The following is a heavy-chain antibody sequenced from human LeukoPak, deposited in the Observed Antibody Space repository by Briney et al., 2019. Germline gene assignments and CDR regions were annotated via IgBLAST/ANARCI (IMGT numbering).Heavy chain of an antibody. CDR2: ISGSGGST. J-gene: IGHJ6*02. CDR1: GFTFSSYA. Sequence: GGSLRLSCAASGFTFSSYAMSWVRQAPGKGLEWVSAISGSGGSTYYADSVKGRFTIPRDNSKNTMYLQMNSLRAEDTAVYYCAKVLGYCSSTSCPSYYGMDVWGQGTTVTVSS. CDR3: AKVLGYCSSTSCPSYYGMDV. D-gene: IGHD2-2*01. V-gene: IGHV3-23*01.